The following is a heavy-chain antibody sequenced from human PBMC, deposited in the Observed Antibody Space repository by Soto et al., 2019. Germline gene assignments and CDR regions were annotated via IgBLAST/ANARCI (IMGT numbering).Heavy chain of an antibody. J-gene: IGHJ4*02. CDR1: GGSISSGGYS. CDR2: IYHSGST. D-gene: IGHD5-12*01. CDR3: AREGYSGYHSPGYFDY. Sequence: QLQLQESGSGLVKPSQTLSLTCAVSGGSISSGGYSWSWIRQPPGKGLEWIGYIYHSGSTYYNPSLKSRVTISVDRSKNQFSLKLSSVTAADTAVYYCAREGYSGYHSPGYFDYWGQGTLVTVSS. V-gene: IGHV4-30-2*01.